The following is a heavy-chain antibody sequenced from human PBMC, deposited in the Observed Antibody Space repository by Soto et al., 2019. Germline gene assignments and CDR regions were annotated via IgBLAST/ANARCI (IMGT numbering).Heavy chain of an antibody. J-gene: IGHJ4*02. V-gene: IGHV3-43*01. D-gene: IGHD3-3*02. CDR2: ISWDGGST. CDR1: GFTFDDYT. CDR3: AKDWSEGTHFWSGYYSPGLDY. Sequence: EVQLVESGGVVVQPGGSLRLSCAASGFTFDDYTMHWVRQAPGKGLEWVSLISWDGGSTYYADSVKGRFTISRDNSKNSLYLQMNSLRTEDTALYYCAKDWSEGTHFWSGYYSPGLDYWGQGTLVTVSS.